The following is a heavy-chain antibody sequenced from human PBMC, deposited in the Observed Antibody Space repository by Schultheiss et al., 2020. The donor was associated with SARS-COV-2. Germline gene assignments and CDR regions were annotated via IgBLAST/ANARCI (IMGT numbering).Heavy chain of an antibody. CDR2: ISSSGSTI. J-gene: IGHJ6*02. CDR3: ARGTDGYPDGMDV. CDR1: GFTFSSYA. Sequence: GGSLRLSCAASGFTFSSYAFHWVRQAPGKGLEWVSYISSSGSTIYCADSVKGRFTISRDNAKNSLYLQMNSLRAEDTAVYYCARGTDGYPDGMDVWGQGTTVTVSS. D-gene: IGHD5-24*01. V-gene: IGHV3-48*03.